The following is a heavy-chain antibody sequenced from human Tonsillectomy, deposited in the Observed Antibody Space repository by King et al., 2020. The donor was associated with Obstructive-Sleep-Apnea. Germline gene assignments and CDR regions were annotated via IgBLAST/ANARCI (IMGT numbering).Heavy chain of an antibody. CDR2: ISSGGTTI. D-gene: IGHD3-22*01. CDR1: GFTFSSYS. Sequence: VQLVQSGGGLVQPGGSLRLSCAASGFTFSSYSLHWVRQAPGKGLEWLSYISSGGTTIYYADSVQGRFTISRDNAKNSLSLQINSLSAGDTAVYFCAREGGYYDSSGYAPIFDYWGQGTLVTVSS. J-gene: IGHJ4*02. V-gene: IGHV3-48*03. CDR3: AREGGYYDSSGYAPIFDY.